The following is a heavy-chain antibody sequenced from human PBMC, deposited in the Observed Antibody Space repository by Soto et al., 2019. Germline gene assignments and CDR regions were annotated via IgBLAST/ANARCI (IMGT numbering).Heavy chain of an antibody. D-gene: IGHD6-13*01. CDR3: ARTYSSSWYGGVSEYFQH. J-gene: IGHJ1*01. CDR2: INPSGGST. Sequence: GASVKVSCKASGYTFTSYYMHWVRQAPGQGLEWMGIINPSGGSTSYAQKFQGRVTMTRDTSTSTVYMELSSLRSEDTAVYYCARTYSSSWYGGVSEYFQHWGQDTLVTVSS. CDR1: GYTFTSYY. V-gene: IGHV1-46*03.